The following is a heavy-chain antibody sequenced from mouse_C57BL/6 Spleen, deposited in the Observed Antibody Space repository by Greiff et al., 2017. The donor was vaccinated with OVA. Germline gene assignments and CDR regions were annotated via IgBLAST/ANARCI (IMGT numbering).Heavy chain of an antibody. V-gene: IGHV1-9*01. CDR1: GYTFTGYW. Sequence: VQLQQSGAELMKPGASVKLSCKATGYTFTGYWIEWVKQRPGHGLEWIGEILPGSGSTNYNEKFKGKATFTADTSSNTAYMQLSSLTTEDSAIYYCARRGVYYDYDVYAMDYWGQGTSVTVSS. CDR3: ARRGVYYDYDVYAMDY. D-gene: IGHD2-4*01. CDR2: ILPGSGST. J-gene: IGHJ4*01.